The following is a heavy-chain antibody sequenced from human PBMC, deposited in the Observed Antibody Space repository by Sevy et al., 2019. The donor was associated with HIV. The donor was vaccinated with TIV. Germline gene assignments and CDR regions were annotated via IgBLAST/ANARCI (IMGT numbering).Heavy chain of an antibody. CDR2: INHSGST. Sequence: SETLSLTCAVYGGSFSGYSWSWIRQPPGKGMEWIGEINHSGSTTYNPPLKSRVTVSVDTSKNQFSLKLSSVTAADTAVYYCARGSPRPYYGVDVWGQGTTVTVSS. V-gene: IGHV4-34*01. CDR3: ARGSPRPYYGVDV. J-gene: IGHJ6*02. D-gene: IGHD6-6*01. CDR1: GGSFSGYS.